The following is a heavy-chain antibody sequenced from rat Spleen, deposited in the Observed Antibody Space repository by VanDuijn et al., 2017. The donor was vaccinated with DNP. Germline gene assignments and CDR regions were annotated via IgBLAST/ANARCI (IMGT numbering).Heavy chain of an antibody. Sequence: EVQLVETGGGLVQPGRSLKLSCAASRFTFSDYNMAWVRQAPKKGLEWVATISYDGSSTYYRDSVKGRFTISRDNAKSTLYLQMDSLRSEDTATYYCARQDNSYWYFDFWGPGTMVTVSS. CDR3: ARQDNSYWYFDF. CDR2: ISYDGSST. V-gene: IGHV5-7*01. CDR1: RFTFSDYN. J-gene: IGHJ1*01. D-gene: IGHD1-10*01.